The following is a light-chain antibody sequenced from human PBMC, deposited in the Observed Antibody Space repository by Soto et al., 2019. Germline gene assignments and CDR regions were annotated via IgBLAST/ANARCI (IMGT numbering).Light chain of an antibody. Sequence: DIQMTQSPSSLSAYVEDRVIGTSQASQSISNHLNWYQQKQGKXPKXLIFAASSLQSGVPSRFSGSRSGPDFTITISSLKPEDFETDYCQQRYSSPPTFGQGTKVDIK. V-gene: IGKV1-39*01. J-gene: IGKJ1*01. CDR1: QSISNH. CDR3: QQRYSSPPT. CDR2: AAS.